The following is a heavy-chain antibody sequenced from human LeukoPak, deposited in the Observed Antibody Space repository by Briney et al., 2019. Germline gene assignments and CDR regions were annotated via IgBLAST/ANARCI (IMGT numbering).Heavy chain of an antibody. CDR2: IDNSGST. J-gene: IGHJ4*02. CDR3: ARDSGWLRFDY. D-gene: IGHD3-10*01. Sequence: SETLSLTCTVSGGSVSPYYWSWIRQPPGKGLEWIGYIDNSGSTNYNPSLKSRVTMSLDTPKNQFSLKLSSVTAADTAVYYCARDSGWLRFDYWGQGTLVTVSS. CDR1: GGSVSPYY. V-gene: IGHV4-59*02.